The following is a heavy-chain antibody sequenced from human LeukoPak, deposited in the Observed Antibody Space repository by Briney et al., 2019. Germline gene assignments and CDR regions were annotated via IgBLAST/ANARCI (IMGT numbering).Heavy chain of an antibody. CDR3: ARHGSSYSFDY. J-gene: IGHJ4*02. CDR2: IYYGGSA. CDR1: GGSVGSYY. V-gene: IGHV4-59*08. Sequence: PSETLSLSCTVSGGSVGSYYWSWIRQSPGKGVEWIGYIYYGGSANYNPSLKSRATISIDRSKNQFSLKLSSLTAADTAVYYCARHGSSYSFDYWGQGTLVTVSS. D-gene: IGHD6-13*01.